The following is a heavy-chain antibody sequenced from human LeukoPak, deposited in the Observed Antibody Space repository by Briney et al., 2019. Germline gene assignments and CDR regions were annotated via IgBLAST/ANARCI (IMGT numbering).Heavy chain of an antibody. V-gene: IGHV1-2*02. CDR2: ISPNNGDT. CDR3: ARELGRNAFDV. Sequence: GASVKVSCKASGYTFSDNHMYWIRQAPGQGLECMGWISPNNGDTNYAQKFQGRITMTGDTSISTGYMELSSLRSDDTAVYYYARELGRNAFDVWGQGTMVTVSS. D-gene: IGHD7-27*01. J-gene: IGHJ3*01. CDR1: GYTFSDNH.